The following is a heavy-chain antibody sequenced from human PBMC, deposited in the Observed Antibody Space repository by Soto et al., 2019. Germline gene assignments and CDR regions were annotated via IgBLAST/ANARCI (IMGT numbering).Heavy chain of an antibody. CDR2: IWYDGRNT. D-gene: IGHD1-26*01. CDR1: GFTFSSYG. Sequence: QVQRVESGGGVVQPGKSLRLSCAASGFTFSSYGMHWVRQAPGKGLEWVAVIWYDGRNTNYADSVKGRFTRSRDNSKKTLYLQMITLRGEDACVYCTRDREWDVAREYFCNWSQRTMVTVST. CDR3: TRDREWDVAREYFCN. V-gene: IGHV3-33*01. J-gene: IGHJ4*02.